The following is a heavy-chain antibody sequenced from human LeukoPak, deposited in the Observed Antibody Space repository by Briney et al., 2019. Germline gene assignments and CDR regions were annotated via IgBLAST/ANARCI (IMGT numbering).Heavy chain of an antibody. J-gene: IGHJ4*02. D-gene: IGHD4-23*01. V-gene: IGHV4-59*08. CDR2: IDYSGST. CDR3: ARLNGGN. CDR1: GDSISTYY. Sequence: SETLSLTCTVSGDSISTYYWSWIRQPPGKGLEWIGYIDYSGSTAYNPSLNGRVAVSLDASKIQFSLKLRSVTAADTAVYYCARLNGGNWGPGILVTVSS.